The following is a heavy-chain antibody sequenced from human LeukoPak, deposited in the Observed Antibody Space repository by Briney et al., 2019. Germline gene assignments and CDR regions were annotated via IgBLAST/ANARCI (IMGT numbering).Heavy chain of an antibody. D-gene: IGHD6-19*01. CDR1: GGSISSSNW. CDR3: ATSSGWDWGGY. Sequence: SGTLSLTCAVSGGSISSSNWWRWVRQPPGKGLEWIGEIYHSGSTNYNPSLESRDTISRDTSTNQFSLKLTCVTAADTAVYYCATSSGWDWGGYWGQGTLVTVSS. CDR2: IYHSGST. V-gene: IGHV4-4*02. J-gene: IGHJ4*02.